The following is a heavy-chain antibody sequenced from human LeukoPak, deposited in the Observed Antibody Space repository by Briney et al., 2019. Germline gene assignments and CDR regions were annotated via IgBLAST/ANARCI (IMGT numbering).Heavy chain of an antibody. V-gene: IGHV3-9*01. D-gene: IGHD4-17*01. CDR2: ISWNSGSI. CDR1: GFTFDDYA. CDR3: ATATVTTWDY. Sequence: PGGSLRLSCAASGFTFDDYAMHWVRQAPGKGLEWVSGISWNSGSIGYADSVKGRFTISRDNAKNSLYLQMNSLRAEDTALYYCATATVTTWDYWGQGTLVTVSS. J-gene: IGHJ4*02.